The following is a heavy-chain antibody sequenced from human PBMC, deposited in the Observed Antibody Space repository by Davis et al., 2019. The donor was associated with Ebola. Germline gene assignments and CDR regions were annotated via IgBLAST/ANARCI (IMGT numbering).Heavy chain of an antibody. J-gene: IGHJ4*02. CDR1: GFTFSNYN. CDR2: IRYDGSHK. CDR3: AKDRPFYYDSKAYCFDY. V-gene: IGHV3-30*02. Sequence: GESLKISCAASGFTFSNYNMHWVRQAPGKGLEWVAFIRYDGSHKYYADSVKGRFTISRDNSKDTLYLQMNSLRAEDTAVYYCAKDRPFYYDSKAYCFDYWGQGTLVTVSS. D-gene: IGHD3-22*01.